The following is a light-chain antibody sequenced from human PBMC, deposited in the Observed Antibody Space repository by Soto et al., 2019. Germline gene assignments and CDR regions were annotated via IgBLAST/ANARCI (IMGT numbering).Light chain of an antibody. J-gene: IGLJ2*01. CDR1: SSDVGTYDY. Sequence: QSALTQPPSASGSPGQSVTISCTGTSSDVGTYDYVSWYQQHPGKAPKLMIYEVTKRPSGVPDRFSGSKSGNTASLTVSGLQSEDEADYSSSSYAGNNIFVIFGGGTKLTVL. CDR3: SSYAGNNIFVI. CDR2: EVT. V-gene: IGLV2-8*01.